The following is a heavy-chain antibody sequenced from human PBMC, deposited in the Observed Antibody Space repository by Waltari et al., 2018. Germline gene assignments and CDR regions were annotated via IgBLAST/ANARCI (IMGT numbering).Heavy chain of an antibody. CDR1: GGSISSSSYY. D-gene: IGHD3-3*01. J-gene: IGHJ4*02. V-gene: IGHV4-39*07. CDR2: IYYSGST. CDR3: ARDPYTIFGVVPDY. Sequence: QLQLQESGPGLVKPSETLSLPCTVSGGSISSSSYYWGWIRQPPGKGLEWIGSIYYSGSTYYNPSLKSRVTISVDTSKNQFSLKLSSVTAADTAVYYCARDPYTIFGVVPDYWGQGTLVTVSS.